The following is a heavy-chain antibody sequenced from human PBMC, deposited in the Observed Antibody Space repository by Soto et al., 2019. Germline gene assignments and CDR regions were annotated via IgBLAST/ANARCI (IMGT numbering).Heavy chain of an antibody. V-gene: IGHV4-4*02. J-gene: IGHJ6*02. D-gene: IGHD2-15*01. CDR1: GGSISSSNW. CDR2: IYHSGST. CDR3: ARAGRGYCSGGSCYSGLHGMDV. Sequence: QVQLQESGPGLVKPSGTLSLTCAVSGGSISSSNWWSWVRQPPGKGLEWIGEIYHSGSTNYNPSLESRATTSVDRSKNHFSLMLSSVTAADTAVYYCARAGRGYCSGGSCYSGLHGMDVWGQGTTVTVSS.